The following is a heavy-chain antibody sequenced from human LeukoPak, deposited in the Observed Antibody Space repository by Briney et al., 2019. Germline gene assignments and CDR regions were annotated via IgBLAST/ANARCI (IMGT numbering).Heavy chain of an antibody. Sequence: SETLSLTCAVYGGSFSGYYWSWICQPPGKGLEWIGEINHSGSTNYNPSLKSRVTISVDTSKNQFSLKLSSVTAADTAVYYCARSSDYDAFDIWGRGTMVTVSS. D-gene: IGHD4-11*01. CDR3: ARSSDYDAFDI. J-gene: IGHJ3*02. CDR2: INHSGST. V-gene: IGHV4-34*01. CDR1: GGSFSGYY.